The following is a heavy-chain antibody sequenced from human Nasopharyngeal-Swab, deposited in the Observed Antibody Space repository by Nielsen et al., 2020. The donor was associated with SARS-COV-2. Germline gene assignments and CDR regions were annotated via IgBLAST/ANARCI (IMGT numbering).Heavy chain of an antibody. CDR2: IAHDASNE. V-gene: IGHV3-30*03. CDR3: ARDAPAHYGAFY. D-gene: IGHD4-17*01. J-gene: IGHJ4*02. Sequence: SLNTSCAASGFTFSSFGMHWVRQAPRKGQEWVGFIAHDASNEYYGDSVKGRFSISRDSSKTTLYLLMDSLRGEDTAVYYCARDAPAHYGAFYWGRGTLVTVSS. CDR1: GFTFSSFG.